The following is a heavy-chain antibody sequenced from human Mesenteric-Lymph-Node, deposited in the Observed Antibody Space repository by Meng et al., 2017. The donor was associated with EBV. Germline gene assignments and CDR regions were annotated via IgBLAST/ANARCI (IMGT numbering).Heavy chain of an antibody. CDR2: IFHSGTT. V-gene: IGHV4-4*02. J-gene: IGHJ5*02. CDR1: GGSISSYNW. Sequence: QVTLQESGPGLVKPSGTLSLTCAVSGGSISSYNWWSWVRQTPGKGLEWIGEIFHSGTTNNNPSLRSRLTLSVDKSKNQFSLRLSSVTAADTAVYYCAKVDGSGRSNWFDPWGQGTLVTVSS. CDR3: AKVDGSGRSNWFDP. D-gene: IGHD3-10*01.